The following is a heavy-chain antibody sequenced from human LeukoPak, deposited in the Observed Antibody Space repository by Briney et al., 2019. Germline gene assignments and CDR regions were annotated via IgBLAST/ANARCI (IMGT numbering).Heavy chain of an antibody. CDR2: INPNSGGT. Sequence: GASVTVSCKASGYTFTGYYMHWVRQAPGQGLEWMGWINPNSGGTNYAQKFQGRVTMTRDTSISTAYMELSRLRSDDTAVYYCARDSPRIAAAADYYYYGMDVWGQGTTVTVSS. D-gene: IGHD6-13*01. V-gene: IGHV1-2*02. CDR1: GYTFTGYY. J-gene: IGHJ6*02. CDR3: ARDSPRIAAAADYYYYGMDV.